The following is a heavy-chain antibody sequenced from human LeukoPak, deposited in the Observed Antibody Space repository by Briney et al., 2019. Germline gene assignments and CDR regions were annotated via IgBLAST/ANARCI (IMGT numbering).Heavy chain of an antibody. D-gene: IGHD3/OR15-3a*01. CDR3: ARGSFELGYNWFDP. V-gene: IGHV4-30-4*08. J-gene: IGHJ5*02. CDR2: IYYSGST. Sequence: PSETLSLTCTVSGGSISSGGYYWSWIRQPPGKGLEWIGYIYYSGSTYYNPSLKSRVTISVDTSKNQFSLKLSSVTAADTAVYYCARGSFELGYNWFDPWGQGTLVTVSS. CDR1: GGSISSGGYY.